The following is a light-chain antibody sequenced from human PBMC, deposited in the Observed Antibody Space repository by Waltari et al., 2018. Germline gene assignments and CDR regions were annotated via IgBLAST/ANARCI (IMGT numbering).Light chain of an antibody. CDR3: GAWDSSLSAGGV. J-gene: IGLJ3*02. V-gene: IGLV1-51*02. CDR2: ENR. CDR1: SSNLGNSY. Sequence: QSVLTQPPSVSAAPGQKVTISCSGHSSNLGNSYVSWSQQFPGTAPKLLIYENRKRPSEIPDRFSGSKSGTSATLVITELQTGDEADYYCGAWDSSLSAGGVFGGGTKVTVL.